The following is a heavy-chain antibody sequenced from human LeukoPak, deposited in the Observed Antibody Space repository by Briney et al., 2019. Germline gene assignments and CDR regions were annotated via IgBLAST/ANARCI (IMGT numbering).Heavy chain of an antibody. D-gene: IGHD3-3*01. Sequence: SVKVSCKASGGTFSSYAISWVRQAPGQGLEWMGGIIPIFGTANYAQKFQGRVTITTDESTSTVYMELSSLRSEDTAVYYCASRGYLLRFLEWWGQGTLVTVSS. CDR2: IIPIFGTA. CDR3: ASRGYLLRFLEW. J-gene: IGHJ4*02. V-gene: IGHV1-69*05. CDR1: GGTFSSYA.